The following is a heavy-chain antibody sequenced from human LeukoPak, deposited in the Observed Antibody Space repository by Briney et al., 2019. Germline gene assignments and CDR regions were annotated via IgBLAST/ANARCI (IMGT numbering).Heavy chain of an antibody. V-gene: IGHV4-61*08. CDR2: SYYSGST. Sequence: RTSETLSLTCTVSGGSISSGGYYWSWIRQPPGKGLEWIGYSYYSGSTNYNPSLKSRVTISVDTSKNQFSLKLGSVTAADTAVYYCARHSGSYGGAFDIWGQGTMVTVSS. D-gene: IGHD1-26*01. CDR3: ARHSGSYGGAFDI. J-gene: IGHJ3*02. CDR1: GGSISSGGYY.